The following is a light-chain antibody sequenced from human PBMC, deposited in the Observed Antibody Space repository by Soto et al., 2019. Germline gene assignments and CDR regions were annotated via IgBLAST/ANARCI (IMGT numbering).Light chain of an antibody. CDR2: RNN. Sequence: QSVLTQPPSASGTPGQRVTISCSGSSSNIGSNYVYWYQQLPGTAPKLLIYRNNQRPSGVPDRFPGSKSGTSASLAISGLRSEDEADYYCAAWDDSLSGIYVFGTGTKVTVL. J-gene: IGLJ1*01. CDR3: AAWDDSLSGIYV. CDR1: SSNIGSNY. V-gene: IGLV1-47*01.